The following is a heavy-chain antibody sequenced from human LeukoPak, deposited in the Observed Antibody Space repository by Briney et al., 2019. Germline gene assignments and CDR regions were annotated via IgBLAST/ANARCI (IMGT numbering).Heavy chain of an antibody. Sequence: ASVKVSCKASGGTFSSYAINWVRQAPGQGLEWMGGIIRIFGTANYAQKFQGRVTITADESTSTAYMELSSLRSEDTAVYYCARGLGSSWYLSYMDVWGKGTTVTISS. CDR1: GGTFSSYA. CDR3: ARGLGSSWYLSYMDV. CDR2: IIRIFGTA. J-gene: IGHJ6*03. D-gene: IGHD6-13*01. V-gene: IGHV1-69*13.